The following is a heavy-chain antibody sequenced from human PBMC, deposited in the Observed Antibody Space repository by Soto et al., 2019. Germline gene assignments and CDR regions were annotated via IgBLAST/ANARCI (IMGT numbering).Heavy chain of an antibody. CDR2: INAGNGNT. J-gene: IGHJ4*02. D-gene: IGHD3-16*01. CDR1: GYTFTSYA. CDR3: ARGEFLSYDDY. Sequence: GASVKVSCKASGYTFTSYAIHWVRQAPGPRLEWMGWINAGNGNTQYSQKFQGRVTITRDTSASIAYMEVSSLRSEDTAVYYCARGEFLSYDDYWGQGTLVTVSS. V-gene: IGHV1-3*01.